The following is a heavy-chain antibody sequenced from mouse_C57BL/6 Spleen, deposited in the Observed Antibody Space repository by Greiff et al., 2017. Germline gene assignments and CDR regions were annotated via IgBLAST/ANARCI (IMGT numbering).Heavy chain of an antibody. Sequence: EVKLMESGPELVKPGASVKISCKASGYSFTGYYMNWVKQSPEKSLEWIGEINPSTGGTTYNQKFKAKATLTVDKSSSTAYMQLKSLTSEDSAVYYCARRPNYAMDYWGQGTSVTVSS. CDR3: ARRPNYAMDY. V-gene: IGHV1-42*01. CDR2: INPSTGGT. CDR1: GYSFTGYY. J-gene: IGHJ4*01. D-gene: IGHD6-5*01.